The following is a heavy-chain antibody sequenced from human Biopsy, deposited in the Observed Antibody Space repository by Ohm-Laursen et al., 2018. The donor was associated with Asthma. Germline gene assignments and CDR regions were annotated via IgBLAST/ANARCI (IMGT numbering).Heavy chain of an antibody. CDR1: GFTVSRDH. J-gene: IGHJ4*02. CDR2: IYSGGTS. Sequence: SLRLSCAASGFTVSRDHMFWVRQAPGKGLEWVSVIYSGGTSDTADSVRGRFTISRDFYKNTLYLQMNSLTAEDTAVYHCAKDERSYYGSDSKYMQPVPLDDWGQGTLVIVSA. CDR3: AKDERSYYGSDSKYMQPVPLDD. V-gene: IGHV3-53*01. D-gene: IGHD2-21*01.